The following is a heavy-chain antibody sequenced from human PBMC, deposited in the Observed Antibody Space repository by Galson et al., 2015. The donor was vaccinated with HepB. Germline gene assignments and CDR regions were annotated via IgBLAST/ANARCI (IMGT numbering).Heavy chain of an antibody. V-gene: IGHV2-5*02. D-gene: IGHD2-21*01. Sequence: VKPTQTLTLTCTFSGFSVSTSGMGVGWIRQPPGKALEWLALIYWDDDKRYSPSLKTRLTITKDTSKNQVVLTMTNMDPVDTATYYCAHRCGDCSHPYAFHIWGQGTMVTVSS. J-gene: IGHJ3*02. CDR3: AHRCGDCSHPYAFHI. CDR1: GFSVSTSGMG. CDR2: IYWDDDK.